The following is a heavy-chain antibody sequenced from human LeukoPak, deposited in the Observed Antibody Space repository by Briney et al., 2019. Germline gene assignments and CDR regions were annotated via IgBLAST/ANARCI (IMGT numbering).Heavy chain of an antibody. D-gene: IGHD3-10*02. Sequence: GSLTLSCAASGLTFSSYEMSWVRQAPGKGLEWVSYISSSGSTIYYAYSESGGFTILSTTAKHSSQMQIYILRAEAPVFYYCAELGITMIGGVWGKGATVTISS. CDR2: ISSSGSTI. CDR1: GLTFSSYE. J-gene: IGHJ6*04. CDR3: AELGITMIGGV. V-gene: IGHV3-48*03.